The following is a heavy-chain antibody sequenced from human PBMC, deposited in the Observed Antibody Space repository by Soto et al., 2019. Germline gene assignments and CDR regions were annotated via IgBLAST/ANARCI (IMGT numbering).Heavy chain of an antibody. J-gene: IGHJ6*02. D-gene: IGHD3-3*01. CDR1: GCTYSSYA. Sequence: SVKVYCKASGCTYSSYAISWVRQATGQGLEWMGGIIPIFGTANYAQKFQGRVTITADESTSTAYMEPSSLRSEDTAVYYCARGAVLRFLEWPAGRRKDYYYYYGMDVWGQGTTVTVSS. V-gene: IGHV1-69*13. CDR3: ARGAVLRFLEWPAGRRKDYYYYYGMDV. CDR2: IIPIFGTA.